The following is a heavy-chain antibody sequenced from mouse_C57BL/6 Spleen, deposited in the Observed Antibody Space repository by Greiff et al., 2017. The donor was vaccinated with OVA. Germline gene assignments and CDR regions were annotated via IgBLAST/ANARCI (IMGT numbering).Heavy chain of an antibody. V-gene: IGHV1-53*01. J-gene: IGHJ1*03. CDR3: AGGLLHWDFDV. Sequence: QVQLKQPGTELVKPGASVKLSCKASGYTFTSYWMHWVKQRPGQGLEWIGNINPSNGGTNYNEKFKSKATLTVDKSSSTAYMQLSSQTSEDSAVYYCAGGLLHWDFDVWGTGTTVTVSS. D-gene: IGHD1-1*01. CDR1: GYTFTSYW. CDR2: INPSNGGT.